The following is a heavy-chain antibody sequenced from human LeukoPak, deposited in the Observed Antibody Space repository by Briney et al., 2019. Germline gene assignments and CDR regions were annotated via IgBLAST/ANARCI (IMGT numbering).Heavy chain of an antibody. Sequence: SETLSLTCTVSGGSISSSSYYWGWIRQPPGKGLEWIGSIYYSGSTYYNPSLKSRVTISVDTSKNQFSLKLSSVTAADTAVYYCARQSIFAGTNWFDPWGQGTLVTVSS. CDR2: IYYSGST. CDR3: ARQSIFAGTNWFDP. J-gene: IGHJ5*02. D-gene: IGHD3-3*02. V-gene: IGHV4-39*01. CDR1: GGSISSSSYY.